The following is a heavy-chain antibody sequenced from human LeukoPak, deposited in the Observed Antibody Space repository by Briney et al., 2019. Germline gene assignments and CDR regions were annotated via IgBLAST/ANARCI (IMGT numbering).Heavy chain of an antibody. CDR2: IYYSGST. D-gene: IGHD2-2*03. J-gene: IGHJ4*02. Sequence: SEALSLTCTVSGGSISSYYWSWIRQPPGKGLEWIGYIYYSGSTNYNPSLKSRVTISVDTSKNQFSLKLSSVTAADTAVYYCARHSRLDKSSLSWADYWGQGTPVTVSS. CDR1: GGSISSYY. V-gene: IGHV4-59*08. CDR3: ARHSRLDKSSLSWADY.